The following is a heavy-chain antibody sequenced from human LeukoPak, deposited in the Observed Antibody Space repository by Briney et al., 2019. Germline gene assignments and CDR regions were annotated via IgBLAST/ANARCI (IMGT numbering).Heavy chain of an antibody. Sequence: PGGSLRLSCAASGFTFSNVWMSWVRQAPGKGLEWVGRIKSKTDGGTTDYAAPVKGRFTISRDDSKNTLNLQMNSLKTEDTAVYYCTPSISVAGSLDYWGQGTLVTVSS. J-gene: IGHJ4*02. CDR2: IKSKTDGGTT. CDR3: TPSISVAGSLDY. D-gene: IGHD6-19*01. V-gene: IGHV3-15*01. CDR1: GFTFSNVW.